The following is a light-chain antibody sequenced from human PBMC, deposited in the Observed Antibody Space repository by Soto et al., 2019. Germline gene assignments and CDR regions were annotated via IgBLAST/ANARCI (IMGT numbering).Light chain of an antibody. V-gene: IGKV2-28*01. Sequence: DIVMTHSPLSLPVTPGEPASISCRSSQSLLHSNGYNYLDWYLQKPGQSPQLLIYLGSNRASGVPDRFSGSGSGTDFTLKISRVEAEDVGVYYCMQALQTRYTFGQGTKVDIK. CDR3: MQALQTRYT. CDR1: QSLLHSNGYNY. CDR2: LGS. J-gene: IGKJ2*01.